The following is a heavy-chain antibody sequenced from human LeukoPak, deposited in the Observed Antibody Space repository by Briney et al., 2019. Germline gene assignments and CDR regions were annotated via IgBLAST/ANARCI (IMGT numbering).Heavy chain of an antibody. J-gene: IGHJ6*03. CDR3: ARGMATIDGYYYYMDV. CDR2: ISSSSSYI. CDR1: GFTFSSYS. D-gene: IGHD5-24*01. Sequence: GGSLRLSCAASGFTFSSYSMNWVRQAPGKGLEWVSSISSSSSYIYYADSVKGRFTISRDNAKNSLYLQMSSLRAEDTAVYYCARGMATIDGYYYYMDVWGKGTTVTVSS. V-gene: IGHV3-21*01.